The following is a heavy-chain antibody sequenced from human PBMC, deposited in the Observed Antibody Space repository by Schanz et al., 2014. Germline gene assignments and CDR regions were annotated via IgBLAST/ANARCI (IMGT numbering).Heavy chain of an antibody. CDR3: ARDRGYCSGGSCLTFDY. CDR1: GFTFSSYG. CDR2: IWYDENNK. D-gene: IGHD2-15*01. Sequence: VQLLDSGGGLVQPGGSLRLSCAASGFTFSSYGMHWVRQAPGKGLEWVAVIWYDENNKYYADSVKGRFTISRDNSKNTLYLQMNTLRAEDTAVYYCARDRGYCSGGSCLTFDYWGQGTLVTVSS. J-gene: IGHJ4*02. V-gene: IGHV3-33*08.